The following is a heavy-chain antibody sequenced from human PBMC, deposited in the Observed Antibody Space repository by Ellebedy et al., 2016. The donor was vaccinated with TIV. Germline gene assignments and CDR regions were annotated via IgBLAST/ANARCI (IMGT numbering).Heavy chain of an antibody. CDR3: ARDATSYYYGSGSGLDY. J-gene: IGHJ4*02. D-gene: IGHD3-10*01. CDR1: GGSISSYY. Sequence: GSLRLSCTVSGGSISSYYWSWIRQPPGKGLEWIGYIYYSGSTNYNPSLKSRVTISVDTSKNQFSLKLSSATAADTAVYYCARDATSYYYGSGSGLDYWGQGTLVTVSS. CDR2: IYYSGST. V-gene: IGHV4-59*01.